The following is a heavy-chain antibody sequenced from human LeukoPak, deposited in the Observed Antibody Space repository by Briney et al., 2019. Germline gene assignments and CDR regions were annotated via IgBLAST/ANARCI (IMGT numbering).Heavy chain of an antibody. D-gene: IGHD3-22*01. V-gene: IGHV4-59*08. Sequence: SETLSLTCTVSAASIRSNHWSWIRQPPGKGLEWIGYIYSTESTSYNPSLKSRVTISVDTSKNQSSLNLTSVTAADTAVYYCARRFYYDGHHDSWGQGTLVTVSS. CDR3: ARRFYYDGHHDS. CDR1: AASIRSNH. J-gene: IGHJ4*02. CDR2: IYSTEST.